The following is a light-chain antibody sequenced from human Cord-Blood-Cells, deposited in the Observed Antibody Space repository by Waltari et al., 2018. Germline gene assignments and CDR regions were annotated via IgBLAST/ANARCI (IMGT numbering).Light chain of an antibody. Sequence: DIVMTQSPDSLAVSLGERATINCKSSQSVLYRSNNKNYLALYQQKPGQPPELLICWASTRESGVPDRFSGGGSGTDFTLTISSLQAEDVAVYYCQQYYSTPFTFGPGTKVDIK. CDR1: QSVLYRSNNKNY. CDR3: QQYYSTPFT. J-gene: IGKJ3*01. V-gene: IGKV4-1*01. CDR2: WAS.